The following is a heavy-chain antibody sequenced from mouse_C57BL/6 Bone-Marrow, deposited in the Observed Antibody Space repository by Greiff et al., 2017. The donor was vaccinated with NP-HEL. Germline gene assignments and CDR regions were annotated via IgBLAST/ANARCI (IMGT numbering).Heavy chain of an antibody. J-gene: IGHJ4*01. D-gene: IGHD1-1*01. V-gene: IGHV1-7*01. Sequence: QVQLQQSGAELAKPGASVKLSCKASGYTFTSYWMHWVKQRPGQGLEWIGYINPSSGYTKYNQKFKDKATLTADKSSSTAYMQLSRLTYEDSAVYYCARFLITTVYAMDYWGQGTSVTVSS. CDR1: GYTFTSYW. CDR3: ARFLITTVYAMDY. CDR2: INPSSGYT.